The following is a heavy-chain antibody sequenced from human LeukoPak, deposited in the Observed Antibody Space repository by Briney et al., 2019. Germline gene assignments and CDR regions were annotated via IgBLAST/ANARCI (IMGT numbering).Heavy chain of an antibody. J-gene: IGHJ6*02. CDR1: GFTVSSNY. V-gene: IGHV3-66*01. D-gene: IGHD6-13*01. CDR2: IYSGGST. Sequence: GGSLRLSCAASGFTVSSNYMSWVRQAPGKGLEWVSVIYSGGSTYYADSVKGRFTISRDNSKNTPYLQMNSLRAEDTAVYYCARDRRRQQQSIDVWGQGTTVTVSS. CDR3: ARDRRRQQQSIDV.